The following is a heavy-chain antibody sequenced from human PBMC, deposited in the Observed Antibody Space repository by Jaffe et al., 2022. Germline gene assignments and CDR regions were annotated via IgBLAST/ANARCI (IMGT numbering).Heavy chain of an antibody. V-gene: IGHV4-38-2*01. D-gene: IGHD1-26*01. Sequence: QVQLQESGPGLVKPSETLSLTCAVSGYSISSGYYWGWIRQPPGKGLEWIGSIYHSGSTYYNPSLKSRVTISVDTSKNQFSLKLSSVTAADTAVYYCARRSQWELDYWGQGTLVTVSS. CDR2: IYHSGST. CDR3: ARRSQWELDY. J-gene: IGHJ4*02. CDR1: GYSISSGYY.